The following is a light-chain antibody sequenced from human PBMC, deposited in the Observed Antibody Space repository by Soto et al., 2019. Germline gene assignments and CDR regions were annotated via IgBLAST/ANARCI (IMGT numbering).Light chain of an antibody. V-gene: IGLV2-14*01. CDR1: SSDVGGYNY. CDR2: EVS. J-gene: IGLJ1*01. CDR3: SSYTSSSDYV. Sequence: QSVLTQPASVSGSPGQSITISCTGTSSDVGGYNYVSWYQQHPGKAPKLMIYEVSNRPSGGSNRFSGSKSGNTASLTISGLQAEDEADYYCSSYTSSSDYVFGTGTKVTVL.